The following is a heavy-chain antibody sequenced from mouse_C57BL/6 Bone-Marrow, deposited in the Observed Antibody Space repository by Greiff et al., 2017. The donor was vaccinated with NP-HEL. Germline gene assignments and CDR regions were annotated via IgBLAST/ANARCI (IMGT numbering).Heavy chain of an antibody. Sequence: QVHVKQSGAELARPGASVKLSCKASGYTFTSYGISWVQQRTGKGLEWIGEIYPRSGNTYYNEKFKGKATLTADKSSSTAYMELRSLTSEDSAVYFCARRYYGSSGAYWGQGTLVTVSA. CDR3: ARRYYGSSGAY. D-gene: IGHD1-1*01. CDR1: GYTFTSYG. CDR2: IYPRSGNT. J-gene: IGHJ3*01. V-gene: IGHV1-81*01.